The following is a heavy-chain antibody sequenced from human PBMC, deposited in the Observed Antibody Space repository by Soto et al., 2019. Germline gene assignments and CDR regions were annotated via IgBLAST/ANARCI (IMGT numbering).Heavy chain of an antibody. V-gene: IGHV3-30-3*01. CDR3: AREAMGGWFDP. Sequence: QVPLVESGGGVLQPGRSLRLSCAASGFTFSSYAMHWVRQAPGKGLEWVAVISYDGINVYSAGSVKGRFTISRDNSKNTLHLQMNSLRVEDTAVYYCAREAMGGWFDPWGQGSLVTVSS. D-gene: IGHD3-16*01. CDR1: GFTFSSYA. CDR2: ISYDGINV. J-gene: IGHJ5*02.